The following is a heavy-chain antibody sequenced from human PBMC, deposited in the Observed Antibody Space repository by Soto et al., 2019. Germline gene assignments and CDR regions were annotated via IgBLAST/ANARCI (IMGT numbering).Heavy chain of an antibody. V-gene: IGHV3-23*01. D-gene: IGHD5-18*01. J-gene: IGHJ4*02. CDR3: ATRHSYGPFDY. CDR2: ISGGGGGST. CDR1: GFTFSTYA. Sequence: PGGSLRLSCAASGFTFSTYAMSWVRQAPGKGLEWVSVISGGGGGSTYYADSVRGRFTISRDNSKNTLYLQMNSLRAEDTAVYYFATRHSYGPFDYWCQGPLVTVSS.